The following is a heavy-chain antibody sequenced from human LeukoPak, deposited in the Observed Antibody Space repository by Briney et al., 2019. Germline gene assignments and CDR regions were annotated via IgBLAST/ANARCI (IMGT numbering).Heavy chain of an antibody. Sequence: VASVKVSCKASGYTFTGYYMHWVRQAPGQGLEWMGWSNPNSGGTNYAQKFQGRVTMTRDTSISTAYMELSRLRSDDTAVYYCAITAAALHLTHYYYMDVWGKGTTVTVSS. CDR2: SNPNSGGT. D-gene: IGHD2-2*01. V-gene: IGHV1-2*02. CDR3: AITAAALHLTHYYYMDV. CDR1: GYTFTGYY. J-gene: IGHJ6*03.